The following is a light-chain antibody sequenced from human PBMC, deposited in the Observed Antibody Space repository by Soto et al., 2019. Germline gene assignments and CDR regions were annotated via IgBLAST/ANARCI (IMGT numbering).Light chain of an antibody. CDR3: SSYTSDSSYV. V-gene: IGLV2-14*01. J-gene: IGLJ1*01. CDR2: AVS. CDR1: SSDVGLYDY. Sequence: ALTHPASVSGSPGQSITISCTGTSSDVGLYDYVSWYQQHPGKAPQLMIYAVSNRPSGVSNRFSASKSGNTASLFISGLQAEDEADYYCSSYTSDSSYVFGSGAKVTVL.